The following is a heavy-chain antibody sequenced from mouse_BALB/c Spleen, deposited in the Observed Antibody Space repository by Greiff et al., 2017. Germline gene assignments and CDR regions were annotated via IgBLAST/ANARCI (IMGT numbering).Heavy chain of an antibody. CDR2: INPSSGYT. CDR1: GFTFTSYT. V-gene: IGHV1-4*01. Sequence: VQLQESGAELVRPGASVKMSCTASGFTFTSYTMHWVKQRPGQGLEWIGYINPSSGYTNYNQKFKDKATLTADKSSSTTYMQLSSLTSDDSAVYYCARDGAWFAYWGQGTLVTVSA. J-gene: IGHJ3*01. D-gene: IGHD2-3*01. CDR3: ARDGAWFAY.